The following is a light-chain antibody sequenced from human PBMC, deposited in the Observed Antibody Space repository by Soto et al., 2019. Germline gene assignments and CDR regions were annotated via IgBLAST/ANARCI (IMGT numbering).Light chain of an antibody. V-gene: IGLV2-14*02. CDR2: EVN. Sequence: QSVLTQPASVSGSPGQSITISCTGTSSDFGNYNLVSWYQQHPGKVPKLILFEVNKRPSGISSRFSGSKSGNTASLTISGLQAEDEADYYCASYTSSSTSVIFGRGTKLTVL. J-gene: IGLJ2*01. CDR1: SSDFGNYNL. CDR3: ASYTSSSTSVI.